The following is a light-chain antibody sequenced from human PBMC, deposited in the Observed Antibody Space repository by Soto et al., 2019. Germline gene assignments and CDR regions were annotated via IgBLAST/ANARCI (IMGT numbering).Light chain of an antibody. Sequence: EIVLTQSPGTLSLSPGERATLSCRASQSVSATYLAWYQQKPGQAPRLLIYGASNRATGIPDRCTGSGSGTDFTLTISRLEPEDFAVYFCQQYVSSPMYTFGQGTKLEIK. CDR1: QSVSATY. CDR3: QQYVSSPMYT. V-gene: IGKV3-20*01. J-gene: IGKJ2*01. CDR2: GAS.